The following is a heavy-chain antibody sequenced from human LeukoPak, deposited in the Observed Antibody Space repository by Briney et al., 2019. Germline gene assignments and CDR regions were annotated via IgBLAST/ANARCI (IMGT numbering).Heavy chain of an antibody. D-gene: IGHD6-19*01. J-gene: IGHJ3*02. CDR3: ATESVADDAFYI. CDR1: GFTVSSNY. CDR2: IYSGGST. V-gene: IGHV3-53*01. Sequence: GGSLRLSCAASGFTVSSNYMSWVRHAPGEGLEWVSVIYSGGSTYYADSVKGRFTISRDNSKNTLYLQMNSLRAEDTAVYYCATESVADDAFYIWGQGTMVTVSS.